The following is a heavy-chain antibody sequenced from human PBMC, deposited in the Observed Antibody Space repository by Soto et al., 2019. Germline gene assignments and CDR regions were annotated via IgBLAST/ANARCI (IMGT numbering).Heavy chain of an antibody. J-gene: IGHJ6*02. CDR3: ARISGESVYYGMDV. CDR1: GFTFSNYA. V-gene: IGHV3-23*01. D-gene: IGHD3-10*01. Sequence: EVQLLESGGGLVQPGGSLRLSCTVSGFTFSNYAMSWVRQAPGKGLEWVSGISGTDGSTYYTDSVWGRFTISPDNSKSTRSLQMNSLSVEDRDVDYCARISGESVYYGMDVWGQETTVTVSS. CDR2: ISGTDGST.